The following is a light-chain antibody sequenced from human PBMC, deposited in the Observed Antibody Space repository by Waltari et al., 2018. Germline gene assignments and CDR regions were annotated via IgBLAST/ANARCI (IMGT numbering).Light chain of an antibody. Sequence: DIQMTQSPSSLSASVGDRVTITCRASQSISSYLNWYQQKPGKAPKPLIYAASSLQSGVPSRFGGSGSGTDFTLTISSLQPEDFATYYCQQSYSTPGITFGPGTKADIK. CDR2: AAS. CDR1: QSISSY. CDR3: QQSYSTPGIT. J-gene: IGKJ3*01. V-gene: IGKV1-39*01.